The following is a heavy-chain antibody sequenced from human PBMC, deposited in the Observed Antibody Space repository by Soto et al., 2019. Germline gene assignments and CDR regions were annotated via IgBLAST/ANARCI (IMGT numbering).Heavy chain of an antibody. Sequence: QVQLQESGPGLVKPSETLSLTCTVSGGSISTNNYYWGWIRQPPGKGLEWIGSIYYSGGTFYNPSLKSRVTISGDTSKNQCSLKLNSVTAADTAVYYCASGWGSGWYLGWGQGTLVTVSS. J-gene: IGHJ4*02. CDR2: IYYSGGT. CDR3: ASGWGSGWYLG. CDR1: GGSISTNNYY. V-gene: IGHV4-39*01. D-gene: IGHD6-19*01.